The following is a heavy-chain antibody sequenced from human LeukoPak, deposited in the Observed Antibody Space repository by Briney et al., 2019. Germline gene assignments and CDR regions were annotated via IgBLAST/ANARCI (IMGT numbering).Heavy chain of an antibody. CDR1: GFTFSSYW. D-gene: IGHD4-11*01. CDR2: INSDGSST. Sequence: PGGSLRLSCAASGFTFSSYWMHWVRQAPGKGLVWVSRINSDGSSTSYADSVKGRFTISRDNAKNTLYLQMNSLRAEDTAVYYCASSPLTTASYYYYMDVWGKGTTVTASS. V-gene: IGHV3-74*01. CDR3: ASSPLTTASYYYYMDV. J-gene: IGHJ6*03.